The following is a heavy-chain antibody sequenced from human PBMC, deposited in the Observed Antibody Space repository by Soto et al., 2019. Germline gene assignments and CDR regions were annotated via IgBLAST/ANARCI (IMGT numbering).Heavy chain of an antibody. CDR3: ARSRNGWHGGY. V-gene: IGHV3-74*01. Sequence: GGSLRLSCAASGFTFNSYGMHWVRQAPGNGLVWVSGIKSDGSSTNYADSVKGRFTISRDNAKNTLYLQMNSLRAEDTAVYYCARSRNGWHGGYWGQGTLVTVSS. CDR2: IKSDGSST. CDR1: GFTFNSYG. J-gene: IGHJ4*02. D-gene: IGHD6-19*01.